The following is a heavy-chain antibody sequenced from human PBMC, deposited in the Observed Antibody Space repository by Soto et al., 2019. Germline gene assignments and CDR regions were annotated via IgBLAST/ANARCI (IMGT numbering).Heavy chain of an antibody. D-gene: IGHD1-26*01. CDR3: ARDRAPGVGATGRRAFDI. V-gene: IGHV1-69*13. CDR2: IIPIFGTA. CDR1: GGTFSSYA. J-gene: IGHJ3*02. Sequence: ASVKVSCKASGGTFSSYAISWVRQAPGQGLEWMGGIIPIFGTANYAQKFQGRVTITADESTSTAYMELSSLRSEDTAVYYCARDRAPGVGATGRRAFDIWGKGTMVTVSS.